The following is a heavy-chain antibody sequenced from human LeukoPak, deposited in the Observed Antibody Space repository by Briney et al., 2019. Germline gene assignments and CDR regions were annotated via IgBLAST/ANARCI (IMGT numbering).Heavy chain of an antibody. Sequence: PSETLSLTCAVYGGSFSGYYWSWIRQPPGKGLEWIGEINHSGSTNYNPSLKSRVTISVDTSKNQFSLKLSSVTAADTAVYYCARGRYRAYYYDSSGYCGYWGQGTLVTVSS. CDR3: ARGRYRAYYYDSSGYCGY. CDR1: GGSFSGYY. D-gene: IGHD3-22*01. CDR2: INHSGST. J-gene: IGHJ4*02. V-gene: IGHV4-34*01.